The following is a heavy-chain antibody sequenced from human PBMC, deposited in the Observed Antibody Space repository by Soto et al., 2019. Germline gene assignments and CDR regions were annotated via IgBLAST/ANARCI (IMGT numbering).Heavy chain of an antibody. J-gene: IGHJ6*02. D-gene: IGHD3-10*01. Sequence: GGSLRLSCAASGFTFSDYSMSWIRQAPGKGLEWVSYISRSGSTIYYADSVKGRFTISRDDAKNSLYLQMNSLRAEDTAVYYCAKGLGEFSYYGMDVWGQGTTVTVSS. V-gene: IGHV3-11*01. CDR1: GFTFSDYS. CDR2: ISRSGSTI. CDR3: AKGLGEFSYYGMDV.